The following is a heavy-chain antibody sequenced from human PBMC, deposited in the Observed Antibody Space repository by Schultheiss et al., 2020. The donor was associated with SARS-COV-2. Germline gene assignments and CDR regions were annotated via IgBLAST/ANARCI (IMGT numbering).Heavy chain of an antibody. Sequence: SQTLSLTCTVSGGSISSYYWSWIRQPPGKGLEWIGYIYYSGSTNYNPSLKSRVTISVDTSKNQFSLKLTSVTAADTAVYYCASFGRYGSGSYLGYYYGMDVWGQGTTVTVSS. J-gene: IGHJ6*02. CDR2: IYYSGST. CDR1: GGSISSYY. V-gene: IGHV4-59*12. CDR3: ASFGRYGSGSYLGYYYGMDV. D-gene: IGHD3-10*01.